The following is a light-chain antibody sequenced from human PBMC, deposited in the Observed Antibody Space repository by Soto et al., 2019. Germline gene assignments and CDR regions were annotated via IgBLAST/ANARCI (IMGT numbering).Light chain of an antibody. V-gene: IGLV2-14*01. Sequence: QSVLTQPASGSGSPGQSITISWTGTSSDVGGYNYVSWYQQHPGKAPKLMIYEVSNRPSGVSNRFSGSKSGNTASLTISALQAEDEADYYCSSYTSSSTLVFGTGTKLTVL. CDR3: SSYTSSSTLV. CDR2: EVS. J-gene: IGLJ1*01. CDR1: SSDVGGYNY.